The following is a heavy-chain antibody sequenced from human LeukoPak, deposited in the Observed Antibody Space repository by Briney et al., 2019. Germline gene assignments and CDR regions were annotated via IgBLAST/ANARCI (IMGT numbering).Heavy chain of an antibody. D-gene: IGHD5-12*01. J-gene: IGHJ5*02. CDR1: GFTFSTYA. CDR3: AKDKYSGTWYWLDP. Sequence: GGSLRLSCAASGFTFSTYAMHWVRQAPGRALEWVAVISYDGGNKQYADSVKGRFIISRDNSKNTLFPQLNSLRAEDTAVYYCAKDKYSGTWYWLDPWGQGTLVTVSS. CDR2: ISYDGGNK. V-gene: IGHV3-30*18.